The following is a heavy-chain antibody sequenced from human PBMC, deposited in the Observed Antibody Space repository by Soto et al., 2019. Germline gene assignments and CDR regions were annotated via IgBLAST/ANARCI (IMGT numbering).Heavy chain of an antibody. CDR1: GFTFSSFA. CDR2: ISGSGGST. Sequence: EVQLLESGGGLVQPGGSLRLSCAASGFTFSSFARSWVRQAPGKGLEWVLAISGSGGSTYYADSGKGRFTISRDNSKNTLYLQMNSLRAEDTAVYYCAKGPLTTVTEAYYYMDVWGKGTTVTVSS. CDR3: AKGPLTTVTEAYYYMDV. J-gene: IGHJ6*03. V-gene: IGHV3-23*01. D-gene: IGHD4-17*01.